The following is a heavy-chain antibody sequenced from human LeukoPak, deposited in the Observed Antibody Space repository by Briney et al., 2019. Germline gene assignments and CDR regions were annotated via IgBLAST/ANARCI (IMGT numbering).Heavy chain of an antibody. Sequence: ASVKVSCKASGYTFTSYDINWVRQATGQGLEWMGIINPSVGTTNYAQKFQGRVTMTSDTSTSTIYMELSSLRSEDTAVYYCARDYSGYDRFDYWGQGTLVTVSS. D-gene: IGHD5-12*01. J-gene: IGHJ4*02. CDR2: INPSVGTT. CDR1: GYTFTSYD. V-gene: IGHV1-46*01. CDR3: ARDYSGYDRFDY.